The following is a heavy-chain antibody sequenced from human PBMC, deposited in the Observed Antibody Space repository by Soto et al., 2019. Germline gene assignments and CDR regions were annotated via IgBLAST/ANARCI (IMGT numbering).Heavy chain of an antibody. CDR1: GGSISSGGYY. V-gene: IGHV4-31*03. CDR2: IYYSGST. D-gene: IGHD3-3*01. Sequence: PSETLSLTCTVSGGSISSGGYYWSWIRQHPGKGLEWIGYIYYSGSTYYNPSLKSRVTISVDTSKNQFSLKLSSVTAADTAVYYCARSRVLRFFTDVWGKGTTVTVSS. CDR3: ARSRVLRFFTDV. J-gene: IGHJ6*04.